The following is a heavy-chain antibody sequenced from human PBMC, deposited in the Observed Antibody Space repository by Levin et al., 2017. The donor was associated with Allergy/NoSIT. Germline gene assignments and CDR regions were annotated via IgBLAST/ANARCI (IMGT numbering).Heavy chain of an antibody. Sequence: PSETLSLTCAVYGGSFSGYYWSWIRQSPGKGLDWMGEINHSGGTNYNPSLKSRVTISVDTSKNQFSLRLYSVTAADTAVYYCARGPWRPGGLGNTAMLGWDYSSYYYMDVWGKGTTVTVSS. J-gene: IGHJ6*03. D-gene: IGHD5-18*01. V-gene: IGHV4-34*01. CDR3: ARGPWRPGGLGNTAMLGWDYSSYYYMDV. CDR2: INHSGGT. CDR1: GGSFSGYY.